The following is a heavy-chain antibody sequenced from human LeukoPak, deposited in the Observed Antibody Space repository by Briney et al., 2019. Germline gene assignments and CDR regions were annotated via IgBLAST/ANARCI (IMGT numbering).Heavy chain of an antibody. D-gene: IGHD4-17*01. J-gene: IGHJ6*02. CDR3: AKSVYGAPHYGMDV. Sequence: GGSLRLSCAASGFTFSSYAMSWVRQAPGKGLEWVSAISGSGGSTYYADSVKGRFTISRDNSKNTLYVQMNSLRAEDTAVYYCAKSVYGAPHYGMDVWGQGTTVTVSS. CDR2: ISGSGGST. CDR1: GFTFSSYA. V-gene: IGHV3-23*01.